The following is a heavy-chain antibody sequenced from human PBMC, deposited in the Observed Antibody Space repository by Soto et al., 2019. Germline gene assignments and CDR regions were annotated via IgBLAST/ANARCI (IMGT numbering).Heavy chain of an antibody. D-gene: IGHD1-1*01. Sequence: EVQLVESGGGLVQPGGSLRLSCAASGFTFSSYDMHWVRQATGESLEWVSAIGTAGDTYYPGSVKGRFTISRENAKNSLYLQMNSLRAGDTAVYYCARGATGTTGFGWFDPWGQGTLVTVSS. CDR1: GFTFSSYD. J-gene: IGHJ5*02. CDR2: IGTAGDT. CDR3: ARGATGTTGFGWFDP. V-gene: IGHV3-13*01.